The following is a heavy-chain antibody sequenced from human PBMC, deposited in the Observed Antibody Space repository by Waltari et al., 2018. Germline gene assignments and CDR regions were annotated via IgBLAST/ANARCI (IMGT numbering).Heavy chain of an antibody. J-gene: IGHJ3*02. D-gene: IGHD4-17*01. CDR3: ARYDYGAKGGAFDI. CDR2: INHSGST. V-gene: IGHV4-34*01. Sequence: QVQLQQWGAGLLKPSETLSLTCAVYGGSFSGYYWSWIRQPPGKGLEWIGEINHSGSTNYNPSRKSRVTISVDTSKNQFSLKLSSVTAADTAVYYCARYDYGAKGGAFDIWGQGTMVTVSS. CDR1: GGSFSGYY.